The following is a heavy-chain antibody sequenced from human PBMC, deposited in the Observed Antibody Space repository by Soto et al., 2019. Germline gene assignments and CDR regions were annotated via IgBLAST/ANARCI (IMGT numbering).Heavy chain of an antibody. CDR1: GFTFSDYY. CDR3: ARDLPGRNWNYVGNFDY. Sequence: GALRLSCAASGFTFSDYYMSWIRQAPGKGLEWVSYISSSGSTIYYADSVKGRFTISRDNAKNSLYLQMNSLRAEDTAVYYCARDLPGRNWNYVGNFDYWGQGTLVTVSS. CDR2: ISSSGSTI. V-gene: IGHV3-11*01. D-gene: IGHD1-7*01. J-gene: IGHJ4*02.